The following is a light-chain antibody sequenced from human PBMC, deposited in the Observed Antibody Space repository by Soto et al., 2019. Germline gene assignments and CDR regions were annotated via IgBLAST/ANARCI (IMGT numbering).Light chain of an antibody. J-gene: IGKJ4*01. CDR3: QQDGSSPLT. Sequence: EIVLTQSPGTLSLSPGERATLSCRASQSVSSSYLAWYQQKPGQAPRLLIYGASSRATGIPDRFSGSGSGTDCTLTISRLEPEDFAVYSCQQDGSSPLTFGGGTKVEIK. V-gene: IGKV3-20*01. CDR1: QSVSSSY. CDR2: GAS.